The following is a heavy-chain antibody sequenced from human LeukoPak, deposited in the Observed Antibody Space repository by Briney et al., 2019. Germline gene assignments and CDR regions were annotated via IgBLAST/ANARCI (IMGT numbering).Heavy chain of an antibody. J-gene: IGHJ4*02. CDR2: IHHSGST. D-gene: IGHD1-26*01. CDR1: DYSFNSGYY. V-gene: IGHV4-38-2*02. CDR3: AKQRGATPYYFDY. Sequence: SETLPLTCTVSDYSFNSGYYWGWIRQAPGKGLEWIGNIHHSGSTYYNPSLKSRVTISVDSSKNEFSLKLNSVTAADTAVYYCAKQRGATPYYFDYWGQGTLVTVSS.